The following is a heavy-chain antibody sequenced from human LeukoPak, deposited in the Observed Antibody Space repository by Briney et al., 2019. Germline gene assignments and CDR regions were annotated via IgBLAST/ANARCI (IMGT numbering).Heavy chain of an antibody. J-gene: IGHJ4*02. V-gene: IGHV4-34*01. CDR3: ARGQSSGYFPFDY. D-gene: IGHD6-19*01. CDR1: GGSFSGYS. CDR2: INHSGGT. Sequence: PSETLSLTCAVYGGSFSGYSWNWIRQPPVKGLEWIGEINHSGGTNYNPSLKSRVTISVDTSENQFSLKLSSVTAADTAVYYCARGQSSGYFPFDYWGQGTLVTVSS.